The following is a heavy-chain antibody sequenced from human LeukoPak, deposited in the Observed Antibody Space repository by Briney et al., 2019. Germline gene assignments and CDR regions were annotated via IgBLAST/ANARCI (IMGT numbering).Heavy chain of an antibody. CDR2: ISNSGGTT. J-gene: IGHJ4*02. V-gene: IGHV3-23*01. CDR1: GFTFSNYA. D-gene: IGHD5-24*01. CDR3: AKSGYNRFDY. Sequence: PGGSLRLSCAASGFTFSNYAMSWVRQAPGKGLEYVSAISNSGGTTYYADSVKGRFTISRDNSKNTLYLQMISLRAEDTAVYYCAKSGYNRFDYWGQGTLVTVSS.